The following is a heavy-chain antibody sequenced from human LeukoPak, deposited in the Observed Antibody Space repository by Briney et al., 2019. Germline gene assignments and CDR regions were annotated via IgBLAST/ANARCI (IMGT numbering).Heavy chain of an antibody. D-gene: IGHD1-26*01. V-gene: IGHV3-21*01. CDR3: ARDPYSGNYGNYYYYYMDV. J-gene: IGHJ6*03. Sequence: PGGSLRLSCAASGFTFNNYNMNWVRQAPGKALEWVSSITSSGAYVFYADSVKGRFTISRDNAKDSLYLQMNSLGPEDTAVYYCARDPYSGNYGNYYYYYMDVWGKGTTVTISS. CDR1: GFTFNNYN. CDR2: ITSSGAYV.